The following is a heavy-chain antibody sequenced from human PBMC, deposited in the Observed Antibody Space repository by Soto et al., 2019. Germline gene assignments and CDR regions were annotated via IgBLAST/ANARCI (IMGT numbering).Heavy chain of an antibody. CDR2: IYSGGST. J-gene: IGHJ4*02. Sequence: GGSLRLSCAASGFTVSSNYMSWVRQAPGKGLEWVSVIYSGGSTYYADSVKGRFTISRDNSKNTLYLQMNSLRAEDTAVYYCARGAGEQKLVQGYWGQGTLVTVSS. CDR3: ARGAGEQKLVQGY. D-gene: IGHD6-13*01. CDR1: GFTVSSNY. V-gene: IGHV3-66*01.